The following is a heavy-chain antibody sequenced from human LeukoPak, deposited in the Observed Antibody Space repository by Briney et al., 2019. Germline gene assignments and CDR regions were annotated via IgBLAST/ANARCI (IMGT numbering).Heavy chain of an antibody. D-gene: IGHD6-19*01. CDR3: ARDHGTGWYVDYFDY. CDR2: IKQDGSEK. CDR1: GFTFSNYW. V-gene: IGHV3-7*01. J-gene: IGHJ4*02. Sequence: GGSLRLSCAASGFTFSNYWMSWVRQAPGKGLEWVANIKQDGSEKYYLDSVKGRFIISRDNAENSLYLQMNSLRAEDTALYYCARDHGTGWYVDYFDYWGQGTPVTVSS.